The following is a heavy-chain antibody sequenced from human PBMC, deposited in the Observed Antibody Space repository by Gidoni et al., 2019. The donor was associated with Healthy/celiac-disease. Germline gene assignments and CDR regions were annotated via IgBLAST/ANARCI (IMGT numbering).Heavy chain of an antibody. CDR2: ISSSGSTI. Sequence: EVQLVESGGGLVQPGGSLRLSCAASGFTFSSYEMNWVRQAPGKGLEWVSYISSSGSTIYYADSVKGRFTISRDNAKNSLYLQMNSLRAEDTAVYYCARGPHRRQRYYFDYWGQGTLVTVSS. CDR1: GFTFSSYE. D-gene: IGHD5-12*01. CDR3: ARGPHRRQRYYFDY. V-gene: IGHV3-48*03. J-gene: IGHJ4*02.